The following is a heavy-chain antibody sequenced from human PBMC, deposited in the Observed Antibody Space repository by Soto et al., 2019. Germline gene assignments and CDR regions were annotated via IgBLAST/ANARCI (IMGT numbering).Heavy chain of an antibody. CDR1: GYTFSSYY. Sequence: ASVKVSCKASGYTFSSYYMHWVRQAPGQGLEWMGIINPSGGSTSYAQKFQGRVTMTTDTSTSTVYMELSSLTSEDTAIYYCARDDSGYTGSHYIDYFNFWGQGTLVTVSS. CDR2: INPSGGST. J-gene: IGHJ4*02. CDR3: ARDDSGYTGSHYIDYFNF. V-gene: IGHV1-46*01. D-gene: IGHD1-26*01.